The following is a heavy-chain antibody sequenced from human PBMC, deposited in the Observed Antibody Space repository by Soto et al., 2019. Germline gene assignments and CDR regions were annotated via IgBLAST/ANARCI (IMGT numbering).Heavy chain of an antibody. CDR2: MYHRGIA. D-gene: IGHD2-15*01. CDR3: AREAFHYYATTGCYSDF. J-gene: IGHJ4*02. Sequence: SETLSLTCAVSNFSISNGYYWSWIRQPPGRGLEWLGSMYHRGIAYYNPYLAGRVSISIDTSKNQFSLSLTSVTAADTAVYFCAREAFHYYATTGCYSDFWGRGTLVTVSS. V-gene: IGHV4-38-2*02. CDR1: NFSISNGYY.